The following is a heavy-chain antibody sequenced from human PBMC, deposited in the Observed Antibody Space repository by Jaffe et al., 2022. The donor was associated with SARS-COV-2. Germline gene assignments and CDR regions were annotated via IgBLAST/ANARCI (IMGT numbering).Heavy chain of an antibody. D-gene: IGHD2-2*01. V-gene: IGHV3-21*01. J-gene: IGHJ6*02. CDR1: GFTFSSYS. CDR2: ISSSSSYI. Sequence: EVQLVESGGGLVKPGGSLRLSCAASGFTFSSYSMNWVRQAPGKGLEWVSSISSSSSYIYYADSVKGRFTISRDNAKNSLYLQMNSLRAEDTAVYYCARDRKGYCSSTSCYRGHPYYYGMDVWGQGTTVTVSS. CDR3: ARDRKGYCSSTSCYRGHPYYYGMDV.